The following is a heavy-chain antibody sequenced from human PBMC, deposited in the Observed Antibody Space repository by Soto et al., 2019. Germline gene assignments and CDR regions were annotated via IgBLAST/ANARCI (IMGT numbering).Heavy chain of an antibody. CDR3: AREGRAVGLDYYYYGMDV. D-gene: IGHD6-19*01. J-gene: IGHJ6*02. CDR1: GYTFTSYG. Sequence: QVQLVQSGAEVKKPGASVKVSCKASGYTFTSYGISWVRQAPGQGLEWMGWISAYNGNTNYAQKLQGRVTMTTDTYTNTXXMELRSLRSDDTAVYYCAREGRAVGLDYYYYGMDVWGQGTTVTVSS. V-gene: IGHV1-18*01. CDR2: ISAYNGNT.